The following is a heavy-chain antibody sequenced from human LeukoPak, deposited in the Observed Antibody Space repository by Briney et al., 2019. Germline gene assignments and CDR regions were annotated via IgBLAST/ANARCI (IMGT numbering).Heavy chain of an antibody. CDR2: ISYDGSNK. V-gene: IGHV3-30*18. CDR1: GFTFSSYA. D-gene: IGHD6-19*01. J-gene: IGHJ4*02. Sequence: GGSLRLSCAASGFTFSSYAMSWVRQAPGKGLEWVAVISYDGSNKYYADSVKGRFTISRDNSKNTLYLQMNSLRAEDTAVYYCAKDSAASSGWCDYWGQGTLVTVSS. CDR3: AKDSAASSGWCDY.